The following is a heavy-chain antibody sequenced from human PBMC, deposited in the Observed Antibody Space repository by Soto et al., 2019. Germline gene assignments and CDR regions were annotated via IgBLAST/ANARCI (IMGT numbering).Heavy chain of an antibody. Sequence: GASVKVSCKASGYTFNTYGINWVRQAPGQGLEWVGWISAYNGNTNYAEKVRGRVTMTTDTSTSTAYMELRSLRSDDTAVYYCEREAIYSSGWYYSDYWGQGTPVTVSS. CDR1: GYTFNTYG. CDR2: ISAYNGNT. V-gene: IGHV1-18*01. D-gene: IGHD6-13*01. CDR3: EREAIYSSGWYYSDY. J-gene: IGHJ4*02.